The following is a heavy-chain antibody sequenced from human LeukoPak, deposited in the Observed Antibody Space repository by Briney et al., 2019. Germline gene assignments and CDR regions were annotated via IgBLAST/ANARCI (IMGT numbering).Heavy chain of an antibody. CDR2: ISSSSSTI. V-gene: IGHV3-48*01. D-gene: IGHD2-2*01. Sequence: GGSLRLSCAASGFTFSSYPMNWVRQAPGKGLEWVSYISSSSSTIHYADSVKGRITISRDNAKNSLCLQMYSLRAEDTAVYYCARHYCSSTSCSTGAFDYWGQGTLVTVSS. CDR3: ARHYCSSTSCSTGAFDY. CDR1: GFTFSSYP. J-gene: IGHJ4*02.